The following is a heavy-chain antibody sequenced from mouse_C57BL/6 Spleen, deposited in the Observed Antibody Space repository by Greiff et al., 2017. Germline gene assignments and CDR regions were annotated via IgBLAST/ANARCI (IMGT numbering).Heavy chain of an antibody. V-gene: IGHV14-2*01. Sequence: EVQLQQSGAELVKPGASVKLSCTASGFNIKDYYMHWVKQRTEQGLEWIGRIDPEDGETKYAPKFKGKATITADTSSNTAYMQLSSLTSEDTAVYYCARGYYGGSYAFAYWGQGTLVTVSA. J-gene: IGHJ3*01. CDR3: ARGYYGGSYAFAY. D-gene: IGHD1-1*01. CDR2: IDPEDGET. CDR1: GFNIKDYY.